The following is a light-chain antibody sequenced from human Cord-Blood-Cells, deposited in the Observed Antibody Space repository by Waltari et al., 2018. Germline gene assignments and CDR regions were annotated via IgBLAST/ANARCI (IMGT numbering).Light chain of an antibody. CDR1: SSNIGRNT. CDR3: AAWDDSLNGPV. V-gene: IGLV1-44*01. J-gene: IGLJ3*02. Sequence: QSVLTQPPSASGTPGQRVTIPCSGSSSNIGRNTVNWYQQLPGTAPKLLIHSNNQRPSGVPDRFSGSKSGTSASLAISGLQSEDEADYYCAAWDDSLNGPVFGGGTKLTVL. CDR2: SNN.